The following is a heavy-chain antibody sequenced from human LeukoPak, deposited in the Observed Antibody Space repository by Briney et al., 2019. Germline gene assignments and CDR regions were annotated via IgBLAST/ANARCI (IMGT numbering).Heavy chain of an antibody. D-gene: IGHD1-26*01. V-gene: IGHV1-69*13. Sequence: SVKVSCKASGGTFSSYAISWVRQAPGQGLEWMGGIITIFGTANYAQKFQGRVTITADESTSTAYMELSSLRSEDTAVYYCARAKGAAAGTGGSYLKLYYYYGMDVWGQGTTVTVSS. CDR1: GGTFSSYA. J-gene: IGHJ6*02. CDR2: IITIFGTA. CDR3: ARAKGAAAGTGGSYLKLYYYYGMDV.